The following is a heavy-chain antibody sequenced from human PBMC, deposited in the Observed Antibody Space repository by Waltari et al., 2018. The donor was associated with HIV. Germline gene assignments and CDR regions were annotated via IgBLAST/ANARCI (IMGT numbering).Heavy chain of an antibody. D-gene: IGHD5-18*01. CDR1: GGSLSTSSYY. CDR3: ARDPYRGFSYGTDNWFDP. CDR2: IYYSGSI. J-gene: IGHJ5*02. Sequence: QLQLQESGPGLVKPSETLSLTCTVSGGSLSTSSYYWGWIRQPPGTGLEWIGSIYYSGSIYYNPSLKSRITISVDTSKNQFSLRLISVTAADTAVYYCARDPYRGFSYGTDNWFDPWGQGTLVTVSS. V-gene: IGHV4-39*07.